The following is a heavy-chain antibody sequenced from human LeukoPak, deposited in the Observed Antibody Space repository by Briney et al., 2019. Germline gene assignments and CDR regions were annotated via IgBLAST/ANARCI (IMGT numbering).Heavy chain of an antibody. V-gene: IGHV1-18*01. CDR3: ARVSIAVARYYYYYMDV. J-gene: IGHJ6*03. CDR1: GYTFTIYG. CDR2: ISAYNGNT. Sequence: GASVTVSCKASGYTFTIYGISWVRQAPGQGLEWMGWISAYNGNTNYAQKLQGRVTMTTDTSTSTAYMELRSLRSDDTAVYYCARVSIAVARYYYYYMDVWGKGTTVTVSS. D-gene: IGHD6-19*01.